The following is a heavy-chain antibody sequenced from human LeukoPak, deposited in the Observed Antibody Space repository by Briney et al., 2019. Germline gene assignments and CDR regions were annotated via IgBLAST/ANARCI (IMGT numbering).Heavy chain of an antibody. CDR1: GFTFSNSA. V-gene: IGHV3-23*01. Sequence: GGSLRLSCAASGFTFSNSAMSWVRQASGKGLEWVSTLSGSGITTYYADSVKGRFTISRDNSKNTLYLQMNSLRAEDTAVYYCAKGIYSSGWSYFDYWGHGTLVTVSS. J-gene: IGHJ4*01. D-gene: IGHD6-19*01. CDR3: AKGIYSSGWSYFDY. CDR2: LSGSGITT.